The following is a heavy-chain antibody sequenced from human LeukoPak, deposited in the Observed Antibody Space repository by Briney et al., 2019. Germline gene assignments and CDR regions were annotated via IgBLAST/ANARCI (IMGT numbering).Heavy chain of an antibody. CDR3: ARESEIRFLEWSD. CDR1: GFIFSSYT. Sequence: GGSLRLSCAASGFIFSSYTMNWVRQAPGKGLEWVAIIAYDGSDKYYADSVKGRFTISRDNSKNTLYLQMNSLRPEDTAVYYYARESEIRFLEWSDWGQGTLVTVSS. CDR2: IAYDGSDK. D-gene: IGHD3-3*01. J-gene: IGHJ4*02. V-gene: IGHV3-30-3*01.